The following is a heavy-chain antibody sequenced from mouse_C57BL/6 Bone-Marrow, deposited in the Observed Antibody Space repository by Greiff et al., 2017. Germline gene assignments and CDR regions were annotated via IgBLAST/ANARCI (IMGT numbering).Heavy chain of an antibody. V-gene: IGHV2-6-1*01. CDR2: IWSDGST. CDR1: GFSLTNYG. CDR3: ARQGEGYYYAMDY. J-gene: IGHJ4*01. Sequence: VKLMESGPGLVAPSQSLSITCTVSGFSLTNYGVHWVRQPPGKGLEWLVVIWSDGSTTYNSALKSRLSISKDNSKSQVFLKMNSLQTDDTAMYYCARQGEGYYYAMDYWGQGTSVTVSS.